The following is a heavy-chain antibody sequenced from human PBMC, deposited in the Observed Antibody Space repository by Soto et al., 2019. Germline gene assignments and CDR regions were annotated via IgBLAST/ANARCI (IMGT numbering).Heavy chain of an antibody. CDR1: GFTFSSDW. J-gene: IGHJ4*02. V-gene: IGHV3-74*01. CDR2: IDSAGRTT. CDR3: ARWFTGGNFDYFDF. Sequence: SGFTFSSDWMHWFRQAPGKGLVWVSRIDSAGRTTTYADSVKGRFTISRDNAKNTLYLQMNGLRAEDTALYYCARWFTGGNFDYFDFWGQGTQVTVSS. D-gene: IGHD2-21*02.